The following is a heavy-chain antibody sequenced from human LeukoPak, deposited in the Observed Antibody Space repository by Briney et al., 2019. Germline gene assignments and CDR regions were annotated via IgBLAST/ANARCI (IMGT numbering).Heavy chain of an antibody. V-gene: IGHV1-69*05. Sequence: GASVKVSCKASGGTFSSYAISWVRQAPGQGLEWMGGIIPIFGTANHAQKFQGRVTITTDESTSTAYMELSSLRSEDTAVYYCARESFQYYYDSSGYYTPYYFDYWGQGTLVTVSS. D-gene: IGHD3-22*01. CDR2: IIPIFGTA. CDR1: GGTFSSYA. J-gene: IGHJ4*02. CDR3: ARESFQYYYDSSGYYTPYYFDY.